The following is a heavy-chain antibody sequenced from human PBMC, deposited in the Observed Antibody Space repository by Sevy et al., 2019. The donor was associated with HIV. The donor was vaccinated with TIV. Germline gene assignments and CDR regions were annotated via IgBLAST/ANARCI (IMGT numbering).Heavy chain of an antibody. D-gene: IGHD6-6*01. CDR3: TRDLEYSSSYYFNY. CDR2: IRSKAYGGTT. CDR1: GFTFGDYA. V-gene: IGHV3-49*03. J-gene: IGHJ4*02. Sequence: GGSLRLSCTASGFTFGDYAMSWFRQAPGKGLEWVGFIRSKAYGGTTEYAASVKGRVTISRDDSKSIAYLQMNSLKTEDTAVYYCTRDLEYSSSYYFNYWGPGPLVTVSS.